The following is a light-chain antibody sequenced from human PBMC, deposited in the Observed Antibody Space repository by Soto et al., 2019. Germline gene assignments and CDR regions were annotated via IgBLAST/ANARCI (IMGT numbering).Light chain of an antibody. CDR3: QQYNNWPRT. Sequence: DIVMAQSPVTLSVSPGEGATLSCRASQSVRSNLAWYQQKPGQAPRLLMYGASTRATGMPARFSGSGSGTEFTLTISSLQSEDFAVYYCQQYNNWPRTFGQGTKV. V-gene: IGKV3-15*01. CDR2: GAS. J-gene: IGKJ1*01. CDR1: QSVRSN.